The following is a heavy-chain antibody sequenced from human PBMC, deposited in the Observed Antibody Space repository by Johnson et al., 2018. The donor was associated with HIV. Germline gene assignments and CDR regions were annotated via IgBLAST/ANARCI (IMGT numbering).Heavy chain of an antibody. CDR3: ARGGSSTSLDAFDI. J-gene: IGHJ3*02. V-gene: IGHV3-74*02. D-gene: IGHD2-2*01. Sequence: VQLVESGGGLIQPGGSLRLSCAASGFTFSSYWMHWVRQAPGKGLVSVSRINTDGSSTTYADSVKGRFTISRDNAKNTLYLQMNSLRAEDTAVYYCARGGSSTSLDAFDIWGQGTMVTVSS. CDR1: GFTFSSYW. CDR2: INTDGSST.